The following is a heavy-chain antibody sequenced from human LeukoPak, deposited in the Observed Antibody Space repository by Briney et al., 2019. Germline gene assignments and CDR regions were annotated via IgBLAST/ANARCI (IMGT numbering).Heavy chain of an antibody. V-gene: IGHV4-38-2*02. D-gene: IGHD1-26*01. Sequence: SETLSLNCTVSGYSISSGYYWGWIRQPPGKGLEWIGSIYHSGSTYYNPSLKSRVTISVDTSKNQFSLKLSSVTAADAAVYFCARGPLLGGFDFWGQGTLVTVSS. J-gene: IGHJ4*02. CDR2: IYHSGST. CDR3: ARGPLLGGFDF. CDR1: GYSISSGYY.